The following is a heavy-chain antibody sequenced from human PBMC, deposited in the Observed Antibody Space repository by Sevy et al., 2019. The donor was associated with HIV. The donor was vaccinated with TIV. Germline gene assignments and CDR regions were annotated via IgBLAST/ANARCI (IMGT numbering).Heavy chain of an antibody. CDR1: GFTFSSYG. V-gene: IGHV3-33*01. D-gene: IGHD5-12*01. Sequence: GGSLRLSCAASGFTFSSYGMHWVRQAPGKGLEWVAVIWYDGSNKNYTDSVKGRFTISRDNSKNTLYLQMNSLRAEDRAVYYCARDPESTKGYYYGMDVWGQGTTVTVSS. J-gene: IGHJ6*02. CDR3: ARDPESTKGYYYGMDV. CDR2: IWYDGSNK.